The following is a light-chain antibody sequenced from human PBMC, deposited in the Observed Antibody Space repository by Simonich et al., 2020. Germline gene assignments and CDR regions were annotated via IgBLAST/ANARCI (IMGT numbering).Light chain of an antibody. CDR2: DDS. CDR1: NIGSKS. J-gene: IGLJ3*02. CDR3: QVWDSSSDHWV. Sequence: SYVLTQPPSVSVAPGKTARITCGGNNIGSKSVHWYQQKPGQAPGLGVDDDSDRPSGIPERFSGSNSGSTATLTISRVEAGDEADYYCQVWDSSSDHWVFGGGTKLTVL. V-gene: IGLV3-21*03.